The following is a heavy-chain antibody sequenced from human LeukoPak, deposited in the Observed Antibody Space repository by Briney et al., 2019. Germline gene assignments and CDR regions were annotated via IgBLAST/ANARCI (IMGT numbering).Heavy chain of an antibody. CDR2: INHSGST. CDR1: GGSIRSYY. V-gene: IGHV4-34*01. Sequence: SETLSLTCTVSGGSIRSYYWSWIRQPPGKGLEWIGEINHSGSTNYNPSLKSRVTISVDTSKNQFSLKLSSVTAADTAVYYCARSIAAAADAFDIWGQGTMVTVSS. D-gene: IGHD6-13*01. J-gene: IGHJ3*02. CDR3: ARSIAAAADAFDI.